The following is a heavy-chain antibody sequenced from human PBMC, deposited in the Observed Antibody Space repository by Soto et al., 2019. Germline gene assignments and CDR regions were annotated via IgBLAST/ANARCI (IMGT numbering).Heavy chain of an antibody. J-gene: IGHJ4*02. CDR1: GFTFSSYG. D-gene: IGHD6-13*01. CDR3: AKDLYGIAAAGADY. V-gene: IGHV3-30*18. CDR2: ISYDGSNK. Sequence: QVQLVESGGGVVQPGRSLRLSCAASGFTFSSYGMHWVRRAPGKGLEWVAVISYDGSNKYYADSVKGRFTISRDNSKNTLYLQMNSLRAEDTAVYYCAKDLYGIAAAGADYWGQGTLVTVSS.